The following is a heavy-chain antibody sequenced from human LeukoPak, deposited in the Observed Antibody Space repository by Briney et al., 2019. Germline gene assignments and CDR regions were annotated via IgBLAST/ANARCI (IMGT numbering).Heavy chain of an antibody. D-gene: IGHD2-15*01. CDR3: VTTPPYCSGGTSCTDRLAFDN. Sequence: GASVKVSCKASGYTFTSYDINWVRQATGQGLEWMGWMNPNSGNTGYAQKFQGRVIITGDTSISTAYMELSSLRSEDTAVYYCVTTPPYCSGGTSCTDRLAFDNWGQGTLVTVSS. CDR1: GYTFTSYD. V-gene: IGHV1-8*01. J-gene: IGHJ4*02. CDR2: MNPNSGNT.